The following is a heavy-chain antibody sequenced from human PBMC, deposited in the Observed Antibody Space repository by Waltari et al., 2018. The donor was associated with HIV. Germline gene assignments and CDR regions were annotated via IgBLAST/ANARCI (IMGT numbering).Heavy chain of an antibody. CDR3: ARMQRFYGSEQSRYFYFGMDV. CDR1: GFIVRANY. D-gene: IGHD3-16*02. J-gene: IGHJ6*02. Sequence: EVQLVESGGNLTRPGGSLRLSCVGPGFIVRANYMRWVRQAPGKGPEWVSVLYSNGNTLYGGSVKGRFTIFRDNSKNTLYLQMNTLRVDDTAVYYCARMQRFYGSEQSRYFYFGMDVWGQGTTVTVSS. V-gene: IGHV3-53*01. CDR2: LYSNGNT.